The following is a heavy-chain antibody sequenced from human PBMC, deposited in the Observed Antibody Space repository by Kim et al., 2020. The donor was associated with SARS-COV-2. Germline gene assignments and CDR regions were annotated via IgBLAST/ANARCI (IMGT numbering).Heavy chain of an antibody. CDR1: GFTFSSYA. Sequence: GESLRLSCAASGFTFSSYAMHWVRQAPGKGLEWVAVISYDGSNKYYADSVKGRFTISRDNSKNTLYLQMNSLRAEDTAVYYCARDRDTVAGPNWPIDYWGQGTLVTVSS. CDR2: ISYDGSNK. D-gene: IGHD6-19*01. CDR3: ARDRDTVAGPNWPIDY. V-gene: IGHV3-30*04. J-gene: IGHJ4*02.